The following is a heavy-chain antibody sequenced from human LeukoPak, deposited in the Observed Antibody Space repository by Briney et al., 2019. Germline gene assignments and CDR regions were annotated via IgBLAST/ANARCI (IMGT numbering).Heavy chain of an antibody. CDR2: IYSGGST. CDR3: AKVRSDSIVVVVAATLDY. D-gene: IGHD2-15*01. Sequence: PGGSLRLSCAASGFTVSSNYMTWVRQAPGKGLEWVSVIYSGGSTYYADSVKGRFTISRDNSKNTLYLQMNSLRAEDTAVYYCAKVRSDSIVVVVAATLDYWGQGTLVTVSS. J-gene: IGHJ4*02. CDR1: GFTVSSNY. V-gene: IGHV3-53*01.